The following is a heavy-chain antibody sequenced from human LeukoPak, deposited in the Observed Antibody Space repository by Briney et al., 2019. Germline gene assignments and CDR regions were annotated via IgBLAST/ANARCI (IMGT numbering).Heavy chain of an antibody. Sequence: PGRSQRLSCASSRFTLSVNYMTWVRQAPAKGLECVSVIYSDGGTYYADSVKGRFNISRDNSKNTMDLQMNSLRAEDTAVYYCAREQYGSDDALDIWGQGTMVTVSS. CDR2: IYSDGGT. D-gene: IGHD4-17*01. V-gene: IGHV3-66*01. CDR1: RFTLSVNY. J-gene: IGHJ3*02. CDR3: AREQYGSDDALDI.